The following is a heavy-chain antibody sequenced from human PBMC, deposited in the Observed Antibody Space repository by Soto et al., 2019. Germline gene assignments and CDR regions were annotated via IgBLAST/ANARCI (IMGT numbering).Heavy chain of an antibody. Sequence: SETLSLTCAVYGGSFSGYYWSWIRQPPGKGLEWIGEINHSGSTNYNPSLKSRVTISVDTSKNQFSLKLSSVTAADTAVYYCARLAIYYDSGELFDYWGQGTLVTVSS. CDR3: ARLAIYYDSGELFDY. CDR1: GGSFSGYY. V-gene: IGHV4-34*01. J-gene: IGHJ4*02. D-gene: IGHD3-22*01. CDR2: INHSGST.